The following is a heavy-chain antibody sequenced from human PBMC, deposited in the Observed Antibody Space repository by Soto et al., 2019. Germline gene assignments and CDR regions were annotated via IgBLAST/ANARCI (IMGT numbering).Heavy chain of an antibody. CDR2: IWYDGSNK. V-gene: IGHV3-33*01. CDR3: ARDLRWSLDY. J-gene: IGHJ4*02. CDR1: CSTFSSYG. D-gene: IGHD2-21*01. Sequence: PGGSLRLSCEPSCSTFSSYGMTWVRQAPGKGLEWVAVIWYDGSNKYYADSVKGRFTISRDNSKNTLYLQMNSLRAEDTAVYYCARDLRWSLDYWGQGTLVTVSS.